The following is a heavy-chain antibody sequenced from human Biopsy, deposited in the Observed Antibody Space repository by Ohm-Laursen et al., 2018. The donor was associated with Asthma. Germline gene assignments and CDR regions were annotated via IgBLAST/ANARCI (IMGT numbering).Heavy chain of an antibody. J-gene: IGHJ4*02. Sequence: SLRLSCAAPGFSFNSYGMHWVRQAPGKGLEWVAVISYDGSNKYYADSVKGRFTISRDNSKNTLYLQMNSLRAEDTAVYYCAKVHRVYAMVGYFDYWGQGTLVTVSS. CDR3: AKVHRVYAMVGYFDY. V-gene: IGHV3-30*18. D-gene: IGHD2-8*01. CDR2: ISYDGSNK. CDR1: GFSFNSYG.